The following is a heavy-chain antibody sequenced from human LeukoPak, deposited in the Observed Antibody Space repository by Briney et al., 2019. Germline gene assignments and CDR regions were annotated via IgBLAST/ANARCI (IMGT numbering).Heavy chain of an antibody. CDR1: GDSVSSGTYY. V-gene: IGHV4-61*02. D-gene: IGHD2-8*01. J-gene: IGHJ5*02. CDR2: VYTSRSA. Sequence: SQTLSLTCTVSGDSVSSGTYYWTWIRQPAGKGLEWIGRVYTSRSANFDPSLKSRVSISLDTSQNQFSLKLSSVTAADTAVYYCARVRMLGPFDPWGQGTLATVSS. CDR3: ARVRMLGPFDP.